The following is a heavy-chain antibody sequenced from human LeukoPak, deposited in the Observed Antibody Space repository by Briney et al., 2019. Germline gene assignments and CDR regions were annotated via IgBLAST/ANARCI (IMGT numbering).Heavy chain of an antibody. J-gene: IGHJ4*02. D-gene: IGHD3-22*01. Sequence: PGGSLRLSCAASGFTFSSFWMSWVRQAPGKGLEWVAGISGSGGGTNYADSVKGRFTISRDNFKNTLYLQMNSLRAEDTAVYFCAKRGVVIRVILVGFHKEAYYFDSWGQGALVTVSS. V-gene: IGHV3-23*01. CDR3: AKRGVVIRVILVGFHKEAYYFDS. CDR2: ISGSGGGT. CDR1: GFTFSSFW.